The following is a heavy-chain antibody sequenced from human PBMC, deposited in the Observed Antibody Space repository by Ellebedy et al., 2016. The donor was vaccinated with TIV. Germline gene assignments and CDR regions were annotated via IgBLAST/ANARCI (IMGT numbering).Heavy chain of an antibody. CDR1: GYSISSGSS. CDR2: IYHSGRT. J-gene: IGHJ3*02. D-gene: IGHD2/OR15-2a*01. V-gene: IGHV4-38-2*01. Sequence: SETLSLTCAVSGYSISSGSSWGWIRQPPGKGLEWIGSIYHSGRTYYNPSLKRRVSISMDTSRNQFSLKLSSVTAADTAVYYCSTFRNLDGFDIWGQGTMVTVSS. CDR3: STFRNLDGFDI.